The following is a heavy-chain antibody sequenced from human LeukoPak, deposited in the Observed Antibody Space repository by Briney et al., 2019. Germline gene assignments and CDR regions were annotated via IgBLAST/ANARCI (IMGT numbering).Heavy chain of an antibody. V-gene: IGHV3-30*18. Sequence: PGGSLRLSCAASGLTFSNHNFHWVRQAPGKGLEWVALISYDESNKLYADSVKGRRFTISRDNSKNTLYLQMNSVRAEDTAVYYCAKEQFLRYFDRNGYYFDHWGQGTLVTVSS. J-gene: IGHJ4*02. CDR2: ISYDESNK. CDR3: AKEQFLRYFDRNGYYFDH. D-gene: IGHD3-9*01. CDR1: GLTFSNHN.